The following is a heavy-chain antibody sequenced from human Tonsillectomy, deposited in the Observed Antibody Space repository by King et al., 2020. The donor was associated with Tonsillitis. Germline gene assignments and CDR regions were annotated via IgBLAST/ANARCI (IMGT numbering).Heavy chain of an antibody. CDR3: ARDEGYCSSTTCYRRYALDT. CDR2: MYYSGST. Sequence: VQLQESGPGLVKPSQTLSLTCIVSGGSVISSGSYWSWIRHLPGKGLEWIGYMYYSGSTYYNPSLQSRVTISVDTSKNQFSLKLNSVTAADTAVYYCARDEGYCSSTTCYRRYALDTWGQGTMVTVSS. J-gene: IGHJ3*02. D-gene: IGHD2-2*01. CDR1: GGSVISSGSY. V-gene: IGHV4-31*03.